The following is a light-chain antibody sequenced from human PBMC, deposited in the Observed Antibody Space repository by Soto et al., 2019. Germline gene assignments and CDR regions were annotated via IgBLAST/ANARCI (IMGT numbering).Light chain of an antibody. J-gene: IGLJ2*01. Sequence: QPVLTQPPSVSGAPGQRVTISCTGSSSNIGAGYDVHWYQQLPGTAPKLLIYGNSNRPSGVPDRFSGSKSGTSASLAITGLQAEDEVDYYCQSYDSSLSGVVFGGGTTLTVL. V-gene: IGLV1-40*01. CDR2: GNS. CDR1: SSNIGAGYD. CDR3: QSYDSSLSGVV.